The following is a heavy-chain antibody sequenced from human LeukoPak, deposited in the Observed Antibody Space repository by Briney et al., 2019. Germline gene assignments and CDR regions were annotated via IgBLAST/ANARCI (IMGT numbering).Heavy chain of an antibody. J-gene: IGHJ4*02. CDR2: INYSGNT. Sequence: SETLSLTCIVSGGSISGSHYYWAWIRQSPGRGLEWIGMINYSGNTYYNPSLWSRATISVDTSTNQFTLNLNSVTAADTAVYYCARGYDYWGQGTLVTVSS. D-gene: IGHD6-13*01. CDR1: GGSISGSHYY. CDR3: ARGYDY. V-gene: IGHV4-39*01.